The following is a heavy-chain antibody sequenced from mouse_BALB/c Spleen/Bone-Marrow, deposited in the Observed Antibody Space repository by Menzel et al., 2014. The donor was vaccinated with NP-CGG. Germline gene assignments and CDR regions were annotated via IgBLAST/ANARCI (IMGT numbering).Heavy chain of an antibody. Sequence: VKLQESAGELARPGASVKMSCKASGYTFTSNTIQWVRQRPGQGLEWIGYINPTRGYTDYNQKFKDKTTLTADKSSSTAYMQLSSLTSEDSAVYYCAREATYYAYFDYLGQGTILTVSS. J-gene: IGHJ2*01. CDR2: INPTRGYT. D-gene: IGHD1-1*01. CDR1: GYTFTSNT. V-gene: IGHV1-4*02. CDR3: AREATYYAYFDY.